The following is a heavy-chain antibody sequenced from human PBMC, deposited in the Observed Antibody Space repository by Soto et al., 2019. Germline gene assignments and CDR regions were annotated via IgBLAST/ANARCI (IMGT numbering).Heavy chain of an antibody. Sequence: EVQLLESGGGLVQPGGSLRLSCAASGFTFSSYAMNWVRQAPGKGLEWVSAISGGGSTTYHADSVKGRFTISRDNSKNTLYLQMNSLRAEDTALYYCAKDWPFRFAGSNYTSLDYWGQGTPVTVSS. D-gene: IGHD3-10*01. CDR3: AKDWPFRFAGSNYTSLDY. J-gene: IGHJ4*02. CDR1: GFTFSSYA. CDR2: ISGGGSTT. V-gene: IGHV3-23*01.